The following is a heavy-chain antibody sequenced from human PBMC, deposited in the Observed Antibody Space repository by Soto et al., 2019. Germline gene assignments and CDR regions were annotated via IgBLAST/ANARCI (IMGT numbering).Heavy chain of an antibody. CDR3: AIGGGDYNYFDH. CDR2: IKSDGSST. CDR1: GFLFSTYW. J-gene: IGHJ4*02. V-gene: IGHV3-74*01. D-gene: IGHD2-21*01. Sequence: GGSLRLSCAASGFLFSTYWMFWVRQVPRRGLLWVSRIKSDGSSTSYADSVKGRFTISRDNTKNTLYLQMTSLRAEDTAVHYCAIGGGDYNYFDHWGQGTLVTVSS.